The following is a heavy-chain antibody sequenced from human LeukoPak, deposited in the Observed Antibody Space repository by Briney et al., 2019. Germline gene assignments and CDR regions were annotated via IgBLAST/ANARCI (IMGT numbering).Heavy chain of an antibody. V-gene: IGHV3-74*01. CDR3: IRGGSTYFQH. Sequence: GGSLRLSCAASGFTFSGYWMYWVRQAPGKGLVWVSRIYSDGSSTNYADSVKGRFTSSRDNAKNTLFLQMNSLRAEDTAVYYCIRGGSTYFQHWGQGTLVTVSS. J-gene: IGHJ1*01. D-gene: IGHD5/OR15-5a*01. CDR1: GFTFSGYW. CDR2: IYSDGSST.